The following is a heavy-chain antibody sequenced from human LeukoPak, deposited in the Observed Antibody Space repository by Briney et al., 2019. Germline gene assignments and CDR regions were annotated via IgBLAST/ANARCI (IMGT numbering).Heavy chain of an antibody. CDR3: ARGAGTTFSDAFDI. D-gene: IGHD1-1*01. J-gene: IGHJ3*02. CDR1: GYTFTSYD. Sequence: ASVKVSCKASGYTFTSYDINWVRQVTGQGLEWMGWMNPNSGNTGYAQKFQGRVTMTRNTSISTAYMELSSLRSEDTAVYYCARGAGTTFSDAFDIWGQGTMVTVSS. V-gene: IGHV1-8*01. CDR2: MNPNSGNT.